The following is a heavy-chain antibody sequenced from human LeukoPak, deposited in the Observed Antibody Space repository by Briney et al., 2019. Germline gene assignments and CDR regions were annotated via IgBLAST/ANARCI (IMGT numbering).Heavy chain of an antibody. V-gene: IGHV4-31*03. J-gene: IGHJ5*02. D-gene: IGHD4-17*01. CDR3: ARDMGYGDYVHGHNWFDP. Sequence: PSQTLSLTCTVSAGSISSGGYYCSWIRQPPGKGLEWIGYIYYSGSTYYNPSLKSRVTISVDTSKNQFSLKLSSVTAADTAVYYCARDMGYGDYVHGHNWFDPWGQGTLVTVSS. CDR1: AGSISSGGYY. CDR2: IYYSGST.